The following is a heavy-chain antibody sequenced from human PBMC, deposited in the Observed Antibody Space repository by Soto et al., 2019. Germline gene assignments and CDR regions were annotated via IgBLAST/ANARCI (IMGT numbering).Heavy chain of an antibody. CDR3: ARVLRFLEWLTPDYYGMDV. D-gene: IGHD3-3*01. J-gene: IGHJ6*02. CDR1: GFSLSTSGVG. Sequence: QITLKESGPTLVKPTQTLTLTCTFSGFSLSTSGVGVGWIRQPPGKALEWLALIYWDDDKRYSPSLKSRLTITKDTSKNQVVLTMTNMDPVDTATYYCARVLRFLEWLTPDYYGMDVWGQGTTVTVSS. V-gene: IGHV2-5*02. CDR2: IYWDDDK.